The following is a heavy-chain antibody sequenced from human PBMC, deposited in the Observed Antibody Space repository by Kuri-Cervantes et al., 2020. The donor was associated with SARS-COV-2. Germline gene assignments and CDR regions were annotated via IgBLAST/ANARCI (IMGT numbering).Heavy chain of an antibody. V-gene: IGHV4-34*01. CDR1: GGSFSAYY. CDR3: ARTGLPGWYYYYGMDV. J-gene: IGHJ6*02. CDR2: INHSGST. D-gene: IGHD2-15*01. Sequence: GSLRLSCAVYGGSFSAYYWSWIRQPPGMGLEWIGEINHSGSTNYNPSLKSRVTISVDTSKHQLSLKLSSVTAADTAVYYCARTGLPGWYYYYGMDVWGQGTTVTVSS.